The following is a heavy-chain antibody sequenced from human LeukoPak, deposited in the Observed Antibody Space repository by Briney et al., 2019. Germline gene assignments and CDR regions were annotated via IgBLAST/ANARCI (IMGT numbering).Heavy chain of an antibody. J-gene: IGHJ4*02. Sequence: PGRSLRLSCAASGFTFSSYGMHWVRQAPGKGLEWVAVISYDGGNKYYADSVKGQFTISRDNSKNTVYLQMNSLRAEDTALYYCAKVRYSGYDEGGFDYWGQGTLVTVSS. CDR3: AKVRYSGYDEGGFDY. V-gene: IGHV3-30*18. CDR1: GFTFSSYG. D-gene: IGHD5-12*01. CDR2: ISYDGGNK.